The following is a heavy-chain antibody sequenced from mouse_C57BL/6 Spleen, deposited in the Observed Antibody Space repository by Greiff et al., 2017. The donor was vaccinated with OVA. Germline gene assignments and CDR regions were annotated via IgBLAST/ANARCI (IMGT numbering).Heavy chain of an antibody. CDR3: TTVVATDYAMDY. V-gene: IGHV1-15*01. CDR2: IDPETGGT. J-gene: IGHJ4*01. CDR1: GYTFTDYE. Sequence: QVQLQQSGAELVRPGASVTLSCKASGYTFTDYEMHWVKQTPVHGLEWIGAIDPETGGTAYNQKFKGKAILTADKSSSTAYMELRSLTSEDSAVYYCTTVVATDYAMDYWGQGTSVTVSS. D-gene: IGHD1-1*01.